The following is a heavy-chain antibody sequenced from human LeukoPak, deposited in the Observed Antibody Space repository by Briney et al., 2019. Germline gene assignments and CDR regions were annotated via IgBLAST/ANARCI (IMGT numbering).Heavy chain of an antibody. CDR2: IYHSGSS. D-gene: IGHD2-2*02. Sequence: SETLSLTCSVSGDSIGSGGYYWSWIRQSPGKGLEWIGHIYHSGSSNYNPSLKSRVVMAVDRSKNQFSLTLASVTAADTAVYFCARERRSAILYDLPYWDQGTLVTVSS. J-gene: IGHJ4*02. CDR1: GDSIGSGGYY. V-gene: IGHV4-30-2*06. CDR3: ARERRSAILYDLPY.